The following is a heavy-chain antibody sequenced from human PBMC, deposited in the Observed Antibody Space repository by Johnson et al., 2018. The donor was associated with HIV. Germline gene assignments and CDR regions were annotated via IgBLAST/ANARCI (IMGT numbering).Heavy chain of an antibody. CDR3: ARDPDPFREYHGDAFDI. V-gene: IGHV3-30*04. J-gene: IGHJ3*02. CDR1: GFTFSSYA. Sequence: QVQLVESGGGVVQPGRSLRLSCAAPGFTFSSYAMHWVRQAPGKGLEWVAVLSYDGSNQYYADSAKGRFTLPRYSSKDTLYVQRNSLRGEDTAVYYCARDPDPFREYHGDAFDIWGQGTVVTVSS. CDR2: LSYDGSNQ. D-gene: IGHD3-10*01.